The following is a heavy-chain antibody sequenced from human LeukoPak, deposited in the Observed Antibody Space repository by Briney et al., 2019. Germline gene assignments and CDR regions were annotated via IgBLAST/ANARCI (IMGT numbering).Heavy chain of an antibody. Sequence: GGSLRLSCLASGFTFRDYYMTWIRQAPGKGLEWISFISSRGTTTDYADSVKGRFTISRDNAKNSLYLQMNSLRAEDTAVYYCARNPRDYYGSGSYFDYWGQGTLVTVSS. CDR2: ISSRGTTT. V-gene: IGHV3-11*04. CDR3: ARNPRDYYGSGSYFDY. CDR1: GFTFRDYY. J-gene: IGHJ4*02. D-gene: IGHD3-10*01.